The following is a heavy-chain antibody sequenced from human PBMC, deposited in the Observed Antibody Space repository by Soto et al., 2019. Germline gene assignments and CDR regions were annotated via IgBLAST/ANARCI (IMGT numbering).Heavy chain of an antibody. CDR1: GGTFSSYT. Sequence: QVQLVQSGAEVKKPGSSVKVSCKASGGTFSSYTISWVRQAPGQGLEWMGRIIPILGIANYAQKFQGRVTIXAXNXXSRAYMELSSLRSEDTAVYYCAMEYCSSTSCYRDYWGQGTLVTVSS. CDR3: AMEYCSSTSCYRDY. V-gene: IGHV1-69*02. CDR2: IIPILGIA. D-gene: IGHD2-2*02. J-gene: IGHJ4*02.